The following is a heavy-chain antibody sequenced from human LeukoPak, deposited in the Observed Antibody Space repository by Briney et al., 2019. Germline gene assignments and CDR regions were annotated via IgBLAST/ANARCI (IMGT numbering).Heavy chain of an antibody. CDR2: IWYDGSNK. J-gene: IGHJ4*02. Sequence: PGRSLRLSCAASGFTFSSYGMHWVRQAPGKGLERVAVIWYDGSNKYYADSVKGRFTISRDNSKNTLYLQMNSLRAEDTAVYYCARELGGYFDYWGQGTLVTVSS. V-gene: IGHV3-33*01. CDR1: GFTFSSYG. CDR3: ARELGGYFDY. D-gene: IGHD3-3*01.